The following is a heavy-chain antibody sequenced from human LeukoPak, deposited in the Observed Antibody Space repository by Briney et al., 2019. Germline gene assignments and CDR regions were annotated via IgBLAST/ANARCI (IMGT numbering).Heavy chain of an antibody. J-gene: IGHJ4*02. CDR3: VRGYSSSSSVYFDY. V-gene: IGHV3-74*01. CDR2: ITSDGSST. CDR1: GFTFSSHW. D-gene: IGHD6-13*01. Sequence: GGSLRLSCAASGFTFSSHWMHWVRQAPGKGLVWVSRITSDGSSTSYVESVKGRFTISRDNATNTLFLQMNSLRTDDTAVYYCVRGYSSSSSVYFDYWGQGTLVSVSS.